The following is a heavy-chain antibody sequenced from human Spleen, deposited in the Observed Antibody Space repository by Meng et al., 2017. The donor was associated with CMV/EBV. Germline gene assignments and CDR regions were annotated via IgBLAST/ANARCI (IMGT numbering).Heavy chain of an antibody. CDR1: GFTFSSYW. D-gene: IGHD4-23*01. J-gene: IGHJ4*02. CDR2: INWDGGFT. Sequence: GESLKISCVASGFTFSSYWMHWVRQAPGKGLEWVSLINWDGGFTYYADSVKGRFTISRDNSKNSLYLQMNSLRTEDTALYYCAKDQPDYGGNSFDYWGQGTLVTVSS. V-gene: IGHV3-43*01. CDR3: AKDQPDYGGNSFDY.